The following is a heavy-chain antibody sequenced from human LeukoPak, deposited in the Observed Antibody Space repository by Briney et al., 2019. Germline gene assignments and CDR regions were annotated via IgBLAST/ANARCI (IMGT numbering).Heavy chain of an antibody. V-gene: IGHV1-69*05. D-gene: IGHD3-22*01. CDR2: IIPIFGTA. J-gene: IGHJ6*03. Sequence: SVKVSCKGSAGTFSSYAISWVRQAPGQGLEWMGRIIPIFGTANYAQKFQGRVTITTDESTSTAYMELSSLRSEDTAVYYCAREMITMIDYYYMDVWGKGTTVAVSS. CDR1: AGTFSSYA. CDR3: AREMITMIDYYYMDV.